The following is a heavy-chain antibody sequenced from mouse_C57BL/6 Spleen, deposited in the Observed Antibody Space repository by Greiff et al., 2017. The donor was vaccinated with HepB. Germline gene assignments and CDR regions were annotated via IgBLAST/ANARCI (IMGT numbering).Heavy chain of an antibody. J-gene: IGHJ2*01. Sequence: QVQLQQPGAELVKPGASVKLSCKASGYTFTSYWMQWVKQRPGQGLEWIGEIDPSDSYTNYNQKFKGKATLTVDTSSSTAYMQLSSLTSEDSAVYYCARVERGREFDYWGQGTTLTVSS. CDR2: IDPSDSYT. V-gene: IGHV1-50*01. D-gene: IGHD4-1*01. CDR1: GYTFTSYW. CDR3: ARVERGREFDY.